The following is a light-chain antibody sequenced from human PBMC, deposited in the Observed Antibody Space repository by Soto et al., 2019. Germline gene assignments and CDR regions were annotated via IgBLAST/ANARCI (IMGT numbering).Light chain of an antibody. CDR2: EVS. Sequence: QSAVTQPASVSGSPGQSITISCTGTSSDVGDYNYVSWYQQHPGKAPKLMIYEVSNRPSGVSNRFSGSKSGNTASLTISGLQAEDEADYYCSSYTSSSTPYVFGTGTRSPS. CDR3: SSYTSSSTPYV. J-gene: IGLJ1*01. CDR1: SSDVGDYNY. V-gene: IGLV2-14*01.